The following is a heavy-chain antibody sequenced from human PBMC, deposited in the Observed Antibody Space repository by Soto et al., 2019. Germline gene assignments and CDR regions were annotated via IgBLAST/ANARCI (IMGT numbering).Heavy chain of an antibody. Sequence: GGSLRLSCAASGFTVSSNYMSWVRQAPGKGLEWVSVIYSGGSTYYADSVKGRFTISRDNSKNTLYLQMNSLRAEDTAVYYCARVGYDFWSDYGMDVWGQGTTVTVSS. V-gene: IGHV3-53*01. J-gene: IGHJ6*02. CDR2: IYSGGST. CDR1: GFTVSSNY. CDR3: ARVGYDFWSDYGMDV. D-gene: IGHD3-3*01.